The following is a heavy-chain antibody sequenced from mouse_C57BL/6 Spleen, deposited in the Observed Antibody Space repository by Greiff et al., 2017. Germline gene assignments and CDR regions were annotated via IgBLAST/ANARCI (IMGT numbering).Heavy chain of an antibody. Sequence: QVQLQQSGAELVRPGASVKLSCKASGYTFTDYYINWVKQRPGQGLEWIARIYPGSGNTYYNEKFKGKATLTAEKSSSTAYMQLSRLTSEDSAVYFGTRRHGSSYDWYFDVWGTGTTVTVSS. J-gene: IGHJ1*03. D-gene: IGHD1-1*01. CDR2: IYPGSGNT. CDR1: GYTFTDYY. V-gene: IGHV1-76*01. CDR3: TRRHGSSYDWYFDV.